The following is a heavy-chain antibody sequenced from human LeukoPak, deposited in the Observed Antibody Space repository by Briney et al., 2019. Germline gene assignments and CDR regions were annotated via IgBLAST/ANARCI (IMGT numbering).Heavy chain of an antibody. CDR1: SYSLDRFG. CDR3: ARDTPQHLKRFDL. CDR2: INTYNGKT. Sequence: ASVTVSCKASSYSLDRFGITWVRQAPGQGLECLGWINTYNGKTKYGEKFQGRVTLTTDTSTSTVYMELTSLTSDDTAVYFCARDTPQHLKRFDLWGQGTLVTVSS. J-gene: IGHJ4*02. V-gene: IGHV1-18*01. D-gene: IGHD6-13*01.